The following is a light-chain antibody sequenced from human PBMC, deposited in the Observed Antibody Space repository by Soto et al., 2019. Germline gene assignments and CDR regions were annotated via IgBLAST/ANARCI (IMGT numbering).Light chain of an antibody. CDR2: DTS. J-gene: IGLJ1*01. CDR1: TGAVTSAHY. V-gene: IGLV7-46*01. CDR3: LLSYSGARPHV. Sequence: QAVVTQEPSLTVSPGGTVTLTCGSSTGAVTSAHYPYWFQQKPGQAPRTLIYDTSNKYSWTPARFSGSLLGGKAALTLSGAQREDEAEYYCLLSYSGARPHVFGSGTKLTVL.